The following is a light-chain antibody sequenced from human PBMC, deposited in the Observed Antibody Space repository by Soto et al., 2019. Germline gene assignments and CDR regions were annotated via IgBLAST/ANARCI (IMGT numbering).Light chain of an antibody. CDR2: WAS. CDR3: QQYYSTPTWK. V-gene: IGKV4-1*01. J-gene: IGKJ1*01. Sequence: IVMTQSPDSLAVSLGERATTNCKSSQSVLYSSNNKNYLAWYQQKPGQPPKLLIYWASTRESGVPDRFSGSGSGTDFTLTISSLQAEDVAVYYCQQYYSTPTWKFGQGTKVDI. CDR1: QSVLYSSNNKNY.